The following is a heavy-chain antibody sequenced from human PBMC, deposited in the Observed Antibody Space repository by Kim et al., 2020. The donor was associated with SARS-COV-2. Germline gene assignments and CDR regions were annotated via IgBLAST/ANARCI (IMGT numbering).Heavy chain of an antibody. CDR1: GFTFSDYY. CDR2: ISSSSSYT. CDR3: ASSESWIQLWLIDY. Sequence: GGSLRLSCAASGFTFSDYYMSWIRQAPGKGLEWVSYISSSSSYTNYADSVKGRFTISRDNAKNSLYLQMNSLRAEDTAVYYCASSESWIQLWLIDYWGQGTLVTVSS. V-gene: IGHV3-11*06. J-gene: IGHJ4*02. D-gene: IGHD5-18*01.